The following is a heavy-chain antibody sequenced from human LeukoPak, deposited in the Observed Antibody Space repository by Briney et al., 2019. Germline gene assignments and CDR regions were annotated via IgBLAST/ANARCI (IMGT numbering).Heavy chain of an antibody. D-gene: IGHD3-22*01. CDR3: ASRGDSSGYSYPFDY. J-gene: IGHJ4*02. CDR1: GFTFSGSA. V-gene: IGHV3-73*01. CDR2: IRSKANNYAT. Sequence: GGSLKLSCAASGFTFSGSAIHWVRQASGKGLEWVGRIRSKANNYATAYAASVKGRFTLSRDDSKHTAYLQMDSLKTEDTAVYYCASRGDSSGYSYPFDYWGQGTLVTVSS.